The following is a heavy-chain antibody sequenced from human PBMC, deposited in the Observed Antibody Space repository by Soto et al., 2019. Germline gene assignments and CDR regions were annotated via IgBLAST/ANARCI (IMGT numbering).Heavy chain of an antibody. V-gene: IGHV1-2*02. CDR1: VYTLTSYY. CDR2: INPNSGGT. Sequence: SVKVSCKSSVYTLTSYYMHLVRQAPGQGLEWMGWINPNSGGTNYAQKFQGRVTMTRDTSISTAYMELSRLRSDDTAVYYCAREATIFGVVIMILDYWGQGTMVTVSS. CDR3: AREATIFGVVIMILDY. D-gene: IGHD3-3*01. J-gene: IGHJ4*02.